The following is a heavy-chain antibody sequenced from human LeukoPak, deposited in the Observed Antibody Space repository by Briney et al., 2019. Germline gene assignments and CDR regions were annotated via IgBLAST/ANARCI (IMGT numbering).Heavy chain of an antibody. CDR1: GFTFSSYG. J-gene: IGHJ4*02. CDR3: AKGEAVAGSSEFDY. V-gene: IGHV3-30*18. Sequence: GRSLRLSCAASGFTFSSYGVHWVRQAPGKGLEWVAVISYDGSNKYYADSVKGRFTISRDNSKNTLYLQMNSLRAEDTAVYYCAKGEAVAGSSEFDYWGQGTLVTVSS. CDR2: ISYDGSNK. D-gene: IGHD6-19*01.